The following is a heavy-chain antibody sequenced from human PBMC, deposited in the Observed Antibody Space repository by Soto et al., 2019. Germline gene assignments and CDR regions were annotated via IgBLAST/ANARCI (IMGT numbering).Heavy chain of an antibody. CDR3: ARESSSGWYSYYGMDV. Sequence: GASVKVSCKASGYTFTGYYMHWVRQAPGQGLEWMGWINPNSGGTNYAQKFQGWVTMTRDTSISTAYMELSRLRSDDTAVYYCARESSSGWYSYYGMDVWGQGTTVTVSS. D-gene: IGHD6-19*01. CDR2: INPNSGGT. CDR1: GYTFTGYY. J-gene: IGHJ6*02. V-gene: IGHV1-2*04.